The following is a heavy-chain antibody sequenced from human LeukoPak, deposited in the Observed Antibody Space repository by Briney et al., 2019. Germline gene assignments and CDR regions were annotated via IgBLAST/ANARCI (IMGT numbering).Heavy chain of an antibody. Sequence: PSETLSLTCTVSGGSISSYYWSWIRQPPGKGLEWIAYIYYSGTTKYNPSLKSRVTISVDTSKNQVSLKLSSVTAADTAVYYCARDSRDLGAFDIWGLGTMVTVSS. CDR2: IYYSGTT. D-gene: IGHD2/OR15-2a*01. J-gene: IGHJ3*02. V-gene: IGHV4-59*01. CDR3: ARDSRDLGAFDI. CDR1: GGSISSYY.